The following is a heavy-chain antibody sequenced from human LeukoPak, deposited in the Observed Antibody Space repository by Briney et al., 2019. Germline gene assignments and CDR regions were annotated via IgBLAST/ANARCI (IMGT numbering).Heavy chain of an antibody. CDR3: AREGNWNDVH. Sequence: LSCAXSGXXFSSYSMNWVRQAPGKGLEWISYISSGSSTIYYADSVKGRFTISRDNAKNSLYLQMNSLRAEDTAVYYCAREGNWNDVHWGQGTLVTVSS. CDR2: ISSGSSTI. CDR1: GXXFSSYS. V-gene: IGHV3-48*01. D-gene: IGHD1-20*01. J-gene: IGHJ4*02.